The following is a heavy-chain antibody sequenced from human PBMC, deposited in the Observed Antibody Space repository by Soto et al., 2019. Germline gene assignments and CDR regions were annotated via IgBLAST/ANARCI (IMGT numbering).Heavy chain of an antibody. J-gene: IGHJ4*02. Sequence: GGSLRLSCAASGFTFSSYSMSWVRQAPGKGLEWVSSISGSSHLFYADSMEGRFTISRDNAKNSLFLHMSSLRAEDTAVYYCARDFTGWSRDYWGQGTLVTV. CDR3: ARDFTGWSRDY. V-gene: IGHV3-21*01. CDR2: ISGSSHL. CDR1: GFTFSSYS.